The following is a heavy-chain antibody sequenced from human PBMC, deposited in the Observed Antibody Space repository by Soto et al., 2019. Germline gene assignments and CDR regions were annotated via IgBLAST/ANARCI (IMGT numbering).Heavy chain of an antibody. CDR3: ARGVAAPVGDEYYYYYGMDV. J-gene: IGHJ6*02. Sequence: QVQLQQWGAGLLKPSETLSLTCAVYGGSFSGYYWSWIRQPPGKGLEWIGEINHSGSTNYNPSLKSRVTIAVDPSKNPVSRIRGCVSAADTAVYYCARGVAAPVGDEYYYYYGMDVWGQGTTVTVSS. V-gene: IGHV4-34*01. CDR2: INHSGST. CDR1: GGSFSGYY. D-gene: IGHD2-21*02.